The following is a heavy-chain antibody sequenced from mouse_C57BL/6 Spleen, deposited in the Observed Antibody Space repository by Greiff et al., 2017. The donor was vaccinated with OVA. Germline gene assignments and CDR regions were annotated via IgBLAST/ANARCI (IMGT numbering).Heavy chain of an antibody. D-gene: IGHD3-2*02. CDR1: GYTFTSYW. CDR2: IDPSDSDT. J-gene: IGHJ1*03. CDR3: ARGSSGHWYFDV. V-gene: IGHV1-52*01. Sequence: QVQLQQPGAELVRPGSSVKLSCKASGYTFTSYWMHWVKQRPIQGLEWIGNIDPSDSDTHYNQKFKDKATLTVDKSSSTAYMQLSSLTSEDSAVYYCARGSSGHWYFDVWGTGTTVTVSS.